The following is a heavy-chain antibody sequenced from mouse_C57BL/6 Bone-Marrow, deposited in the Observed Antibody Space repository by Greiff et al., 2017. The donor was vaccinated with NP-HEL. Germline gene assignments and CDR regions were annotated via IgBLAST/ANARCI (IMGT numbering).Heavy chain of an antibody. CDR1: GFTFNTYA. CDR2: IRSKSSNYAT. CDR3: VRRGNYYSKGGYYAMDY. D-gene: IGHD2-5*01. V-gene: IGHV10-3*01. Sequence: EVQLQQSGGGLVQPKGSLKLSCAASGFTFNTYAMHWVRQAPGKGLEWVARIRSKSSNYATYYADSVKDRFTISRDDSQSMLYLQMNNLKTEDTAMYYCVRRGNYYSKGGYYAMDYWGQGTSVTVSS. J-gene: IGHJ4*01.